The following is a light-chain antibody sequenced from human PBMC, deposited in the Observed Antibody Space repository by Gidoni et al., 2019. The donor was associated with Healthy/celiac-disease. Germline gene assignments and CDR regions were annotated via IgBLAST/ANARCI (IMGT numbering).Light chain of an antibody. CDR2: AAS. CDR1: QGISSY. CDR3: QQCYSYPQM. Sequence: IRMTQSPSSFSASTGDRVTITCRASQGISSYLAWYQQKPGKAPKLLIYAASTLQSGVPSRFSGSGSGTDFTLTISCLQSEDFATYYCQQCYSYPQMFGQGTKVEIK. J-gene: IGKJ1*01. V-gene: IGKV1-8*01.